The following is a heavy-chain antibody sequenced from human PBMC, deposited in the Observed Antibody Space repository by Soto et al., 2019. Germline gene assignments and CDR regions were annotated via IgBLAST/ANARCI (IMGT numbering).Heavy chain of an antibody. J-gene: IGHJ6*02. CDR3: ASEYCSGGSCPIYSGMDV. D-gene: IGHD2-15*01. V-gene: IGHV1-3*01. CDR2: INAGNGNT. CDR1: GYTFTSYA. Sequence: QVQLVQSGAEVKKPGASVKVSCKASGYTFTSYAMHGLRQAPGQRLEWMVWINAGNGNTKHSPKFQGRITITRDTSASTACMELSCLRSEVTPVYYWASEYCSGGSCPIYSGMDVWGQGTTVSV.